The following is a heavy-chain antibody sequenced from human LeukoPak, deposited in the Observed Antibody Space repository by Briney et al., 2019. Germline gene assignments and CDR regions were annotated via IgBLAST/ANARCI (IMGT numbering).Heavy chain of an antibody. CDR1: GFTFSSYW. Sequence: QPGGSLRLSCAASGFTFSSYWMHWVRQDPGKGLVWVSRITSDGSSTSHADSVKGRFTTSRDNAKNTLYLQMNSLRAEDTAVYYCAGGGSTWLEYWGQGSLVTVSS. J-gene: IGHJ4*02. D-gene: IGHD6-13*01. CDR3: AGGGSTWLEY. V-gene: IGHV3-74*01. CDR2: ITSDGSST.